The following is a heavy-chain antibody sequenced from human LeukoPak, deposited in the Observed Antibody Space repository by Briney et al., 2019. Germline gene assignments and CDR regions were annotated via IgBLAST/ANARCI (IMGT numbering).Heavy chain of an antibody. CDR1: GFTFTTYW. Sequence: GGSLRLSCAASGFTFTTYWMSWVRQAQGKGLEWVANINQDGTEKYYVDSVKGRFTISRDNGKNSLYLQMNSLRVEDTAVYYCAKLAKYFYGAETFYFFEHWGQGTPVTASS. CDR2: INQDGTEK. J-gene: IGHJ4*02. D-gene: IGHD3-10*01. CDR3: AKLAKYFYGAETFYFFEH. V-gene: IGHV3-7*01.